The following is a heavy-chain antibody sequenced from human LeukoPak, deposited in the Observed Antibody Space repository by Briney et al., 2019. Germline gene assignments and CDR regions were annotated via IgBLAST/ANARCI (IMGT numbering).Heavy chain of an antibody. CDR3: ARVRSYYDSSGYYTTLEY. V-gene: IGHV1-8*01. J-gene: IGHJ4*02. D-gene: IGHD3-22*01. CDR2: MNPNSGNT. CDR1: GYTFTSYD. Sequence: ASVKVSCKASGYTFTSYDINWVRQATGQGLEWMGWMNPNSGNTGYAQKFQGRVTMTRNTSISKAYMELSSLRSEDTAVYYCARVRSYYDSSGYYTTLEYWGQGTLVTVSS.